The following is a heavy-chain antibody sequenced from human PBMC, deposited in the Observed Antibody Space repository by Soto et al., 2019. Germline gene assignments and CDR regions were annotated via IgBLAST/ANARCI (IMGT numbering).Heavy chain of an antibody. CDR3: AKSASIAARRGGYYYGMDV. D-gene: IGHD6-6*01. Sequence: GGSLRLSCAASGFTFSSYGMHWVRQAPGKGLEWVAVISYDGSNKYYADSVKGRFTISRDNSKNTLYLQMNSLRAEDTAVYYCAKSASIAARRGGYYYGMDVWGQGTTVTVSS. J-gene: IGHJ6*02. CDR1: GFTFSSYG. V-gene: IGHV3-30*18. CDR2: ISYDGSNK.